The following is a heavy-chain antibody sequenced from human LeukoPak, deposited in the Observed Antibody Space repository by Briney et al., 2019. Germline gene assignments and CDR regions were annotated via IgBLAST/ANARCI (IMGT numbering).Heavy chain of an antibody. Sequence: SETLSLTCTVSGGSISSYYWSWIRQPPGKGLEWIGYIYYSGSTNYNPSLKSRVTISVDTSKNQFSLKLSSVTAADTAVYYCARQGNWFDPWGQGTLVTVSS. V-gene: IGHV4-59*08. CDR1: GGSISSYY. CDR2: IYYSGST. CDR3: ARQGNWFDP. J-gene: IGHJ5*02.